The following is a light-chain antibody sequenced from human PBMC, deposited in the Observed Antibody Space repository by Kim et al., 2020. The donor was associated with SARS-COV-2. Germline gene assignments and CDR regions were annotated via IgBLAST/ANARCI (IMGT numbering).Light chain of an antibody. CDR3: QQYNNWPPMYT. J-gene: IGKJ2*01. CDR1: QSVSSN. Sequence: CPGERAPLSCRASQSVSSNLAWYQQKPGQAPRRLIYGASTRATGIPARFSGSGSGTEFTLTISSLQSEDFAVYYWQQYNNWPPMYTFGQGTKLEI. V-gene: IGKV3-15*01. CDR2: GAS.